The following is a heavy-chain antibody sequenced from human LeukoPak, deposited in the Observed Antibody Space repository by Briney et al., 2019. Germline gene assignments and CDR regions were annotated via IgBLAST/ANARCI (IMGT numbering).Heavy chain of an antibody. D-gene: IGHD4-17*01. CDR2: TWYDGSST. CDR3: ARGRDGNTGDSYFDY. Sequence: PGGCLRLSCAASGFTLSSYGMHWVRQDPGKGLEWVALTWYDGSSTNYADSVEGRFTISRDNARTTLYLQMSRLSSETSAIKDCARGRDGNTGDSYFDYWGQGTLVTVSS. J-gene: IGHJ4*02. V-gene: IGHV3-30*02. CDR1: GFTLSSYG.